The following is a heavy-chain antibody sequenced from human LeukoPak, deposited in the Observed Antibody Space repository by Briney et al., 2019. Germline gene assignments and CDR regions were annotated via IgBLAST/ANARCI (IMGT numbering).Heavy chain of an antibody. V-gene: IGHV1-69*04. D-gene: IGHD6-13*01. J-gene: IGHJ4*02. Sequence: ASVKVSCKASGGTFSSYAISWVRQAPGQGLEWVGRIIPILGIANYAQKFQGRVTITADKSTSTAYMELSSLRSEDTAVYYCARDRRAAAGTTPGYWGQGTLVTVSS. CDR1: GGTFSSYA. CDR3: ARDRRAAAGTTPGY. CDR2: IIPILGIA.